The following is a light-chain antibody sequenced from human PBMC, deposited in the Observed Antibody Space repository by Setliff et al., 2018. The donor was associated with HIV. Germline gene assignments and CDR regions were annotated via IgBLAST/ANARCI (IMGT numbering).Light chain of an antibody. Sequence: QSALAQPASVSGSPGQSITISCTGADSDVGGYHYVSWYQQHPGKAPILIIFDVDRRPSGVSDRFSGSKSGNTASLTVSGLQADDEADYYCSSDGGSDTLLFGGGTKVTVL. CDR3: SSDGGSDTLL. CDR2: DVD. V-gene: IGLV2-8*01. J-gene: IGLJ2*01. CDR1: DSDVGGYHY.